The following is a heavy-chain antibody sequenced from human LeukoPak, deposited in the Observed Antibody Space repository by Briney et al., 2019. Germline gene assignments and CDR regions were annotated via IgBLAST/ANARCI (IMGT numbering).Heavy chain of an antibody. Sequence: SETLSLTCTVSGGSISSSDYHWGWIRQPPGKGLEWIGSIYYSGSTYYNPSLKSRVTISVDPSKNQFSLKLSSVTAADTAVYYCARHSGYSYGYAYYYYYMDVWGKGTTVTVSS. J-gene: IGHJ6*03. CDR3: ARHSGYSYGYAYYYYYMDV. CDR2: IYYSGST. D-gene: IGHD5-18*01. CDR1: GGSISSSDYH. V-gene: IGHV4-39*01.